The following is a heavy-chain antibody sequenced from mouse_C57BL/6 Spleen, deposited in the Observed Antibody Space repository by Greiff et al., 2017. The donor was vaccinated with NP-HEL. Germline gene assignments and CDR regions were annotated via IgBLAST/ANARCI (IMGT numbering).Heavy chain of an antibody. Sequence: VQLQQPGPELVKPGASVKISCKASGYSFTGYYMNWVKQSPEKSLEWIGEINPSTGGTTYNQKFKAKATLTVDKSSSTAYMQLKSLTSEDSAVYYCARDVTGTRFADWGQGTLVTVSA. V-gene: IGHV1-42*01. CDR2: INPSTGGT. J-gene: IGHJ3*01. CDR1: GYSFTGYY. CDR3: ARDVTGTRFAD. D-gene: IGHD4-1*01.